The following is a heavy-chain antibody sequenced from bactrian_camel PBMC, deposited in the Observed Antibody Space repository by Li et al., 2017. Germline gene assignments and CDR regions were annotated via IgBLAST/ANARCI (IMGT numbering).Heavy chain of an antibody. CDR2: INRDGSSA. J-gene: IGHJ4*01. D-gene: IGHD7*01. CDR1: GFTSSTYA. Sequence: VQPGGSLRLSCAASGFTSSTYAIAWVRQTPGKGLKWVSSINRDGSSAVYTDSVKGRFTISRDNAKNTIYLQMTALRSDDTALYYCAIDPGSDLGRCGQGTQVTVSP. V-gene: IGHV3-2*01.